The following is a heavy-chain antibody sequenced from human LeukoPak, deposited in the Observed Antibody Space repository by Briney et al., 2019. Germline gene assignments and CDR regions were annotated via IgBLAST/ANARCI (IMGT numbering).Heavy chain of an antibody. J-gene: IGHJ5*02. V-gene: IGHV4-61*10. Sequence: SETLSLTCTVSGGSISTGAYYWTWIRQPAGKGLEWIGRVYSSGNTNYNPSLKSRATISVDTSKNQFSLKLTSVTAADTAVYYCARESGSYLWRSWLNPWGQGTLVTVSS. CDR2: VYSSGNT. D-gene: IGHD3-16*01. CDR3: ARESGSYLWRSWLNP. CDR1: GGSISTGAYY.